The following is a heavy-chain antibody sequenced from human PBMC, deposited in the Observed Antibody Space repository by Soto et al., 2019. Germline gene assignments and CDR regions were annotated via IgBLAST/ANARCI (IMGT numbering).Heavy chain of an antibody. CDR2: ISAYKGRT. CDR3: ARGVINDAFDI. V-gene: IGHV1-18*01. CDR1: GYTFTSHG. Sequence: QVQLVQSGAEVKKPGASVKVSCKASGYTFTSHGITWVRQAPGQGLEWMGWISAYKGRTDYAQRVQGRVTMTTDTSTSTAYMELRSLRSDDTAVYYCARGVINDAFDIWGQGTMVTVSS. J-gene: IGHJ3*02. D-gene: IGHD3-10*01.